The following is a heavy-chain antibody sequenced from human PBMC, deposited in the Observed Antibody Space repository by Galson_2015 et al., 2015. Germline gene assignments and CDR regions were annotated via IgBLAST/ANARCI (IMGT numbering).Heavy chain of an antibody. V-gene: IGHV3-33*01. D-gene: IGHD3-22*01. CDR1: GFTFSSYG. J-gene: IGHJ4*02. CDR3: ARGYYDSHFDY. CDR2: IWYDGSNK. Sequence: SLRLSCAASGFTFSSYGMHWVRQAPGKGLEWVAVIWYDGSNKYYADSVKGRFTISRDNSKNTLYLQMNSLRAEDTAVYYCARGYYDSHFDYWGQGTLVTVSS.